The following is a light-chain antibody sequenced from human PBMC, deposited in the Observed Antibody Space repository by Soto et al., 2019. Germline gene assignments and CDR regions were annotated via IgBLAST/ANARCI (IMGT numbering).Light chain of an antibody. Sequence: EIVLTQSPATLSLSPGERATLSCRASQSVSTYLAWYQQKPGQAPRLLIYGAPNRATGVPARVSGSGSGTDFTLTNSSLEPEDFVFYYCQQRSNWPPGWTFGQGTKVDIK. J-gene: IGKJ1*01. CDR2: GAP. V-gene: IGKV3-11*01. CDR1: QSVSTY. CDR3: QQRSNWPPGWT.